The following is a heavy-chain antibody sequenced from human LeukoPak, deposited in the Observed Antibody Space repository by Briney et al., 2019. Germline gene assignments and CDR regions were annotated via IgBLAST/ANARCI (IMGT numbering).Heavy chain of an antibody. CDR2: INHSGST. V-gene: IGHV4-34*01. D-gene: IGHD3-22*01. J-gene: IGHJ4*02. CDR3: ARSSSGYYNPYYFDY. CDR1: GGSFSGYY. Sequence: SETLSLTCAVYGGSFSGYYWSWIRQPPGKGLGWIGEINHSGSTNYNPSLKSRVTISVDTSKNQFSLKLSSVTAADTAVYYCARSSSGYYNPYYFDYWGQGTLVTVSS.